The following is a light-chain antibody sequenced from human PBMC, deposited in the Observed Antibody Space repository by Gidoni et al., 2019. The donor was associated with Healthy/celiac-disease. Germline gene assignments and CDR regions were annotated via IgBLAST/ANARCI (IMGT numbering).Light chain of an antibody. CDR1: QSVSSY. CDR3: QQRSKWPLMYT. Sequence: EIALTQSPDTLSLSPAERATLSCRASQSVSSYLAWYQPKPGQAPRLLIYDASNRATGIPARFSGSGSGTDFTLTISSLEPEDFAVYYCQQRSKWPLMYTFGQGTKLEIK. CDR2: DAS. V-gene: IGKV3-11*01. J-gene: IGKJ2*01.